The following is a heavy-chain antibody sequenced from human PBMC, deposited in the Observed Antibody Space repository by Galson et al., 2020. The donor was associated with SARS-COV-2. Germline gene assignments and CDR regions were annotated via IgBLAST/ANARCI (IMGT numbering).Heavy chain of an antibody. CDR3: AKGGLRYFDWLSPSRNWFDP. CDR1: GFTFNKCA. D-gene: IGHD3-9*01. Sequence: GESLKISCAASGFTFNKCAMHWVRQAPGKGLEWVSGLSGSGDRTYYADSVKGRFTISRDNSKNTLYLQMSSLRGEDTAVYYCAKGGLRYFDWLSPSRNWFDPWGQGTLVTVSS. V-gene: IGHV3-23*01. CDR2: LSGSGDRT. J-gene: IGHJ5*02.